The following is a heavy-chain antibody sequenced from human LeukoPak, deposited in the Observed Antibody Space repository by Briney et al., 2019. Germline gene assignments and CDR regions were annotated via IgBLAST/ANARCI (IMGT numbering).Heavy chain of an antibody. CDR2: ISAYNGNT. J-gene: IGHJ6*02. CDR3: ARVPVTTYYYYYYGMDV. V-gene: IGHV1-18*01. D-gene: IGHD4-17*01. CDR1: GYTFTSYG. Sequence: ASVKVSCKASGYTFTSYGISWVRQAPGQGLEWMGWISAYNGNTNYAQKLQGRVTMTTDTSTSTAYMELRSLRSDDTAVYYCARVPVTTYYYYYYGMDVWGQGTTVTVSS.